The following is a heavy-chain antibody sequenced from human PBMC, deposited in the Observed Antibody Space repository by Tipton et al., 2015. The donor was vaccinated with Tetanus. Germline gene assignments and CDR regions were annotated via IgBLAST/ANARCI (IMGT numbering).Heavy chain of an antibody. CDR1: GGTFSSYA. Sequence: QMQLVQSGAEVKKPGSSVKVSCKASGGTFSSYAISWVRQAPGQGLEWMGGIIPIFGTANYAQKFQGRVTITADESTSTAYMALSSLGSEDTAVYYCARGGRNENYYGMDVWGQGTTVTVSS. J-gene: IGHJ6*02. V-gene: IGHV1-69*01. CDR2: IIPIFGTA. CDR3: ARGGRNENYYGMDV. D-gene: IGHD1-1*01.